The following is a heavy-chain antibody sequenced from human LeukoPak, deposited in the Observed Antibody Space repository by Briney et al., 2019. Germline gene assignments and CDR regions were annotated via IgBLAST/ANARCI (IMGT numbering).Heavy chain of an antibody. J-gene: IGHJ4*02. CDR3: ARDRGIAVAGSFDY. V-gene: IGHV3-30-3*01. D-gene: IGHD6-19*01. CDR1: GCTFSSYA. Sequence: GRSLRLSCAASGCTFSSYAMHWVRQAPGKGLEWVAVISYDGSNKYYADSVKGRFTISRDNSKNTLYLQMNSLRAEDTAVYYCARDRGIAVAGSFDYWGQGTLVTVSS. CDR2: ISYDGSNK.